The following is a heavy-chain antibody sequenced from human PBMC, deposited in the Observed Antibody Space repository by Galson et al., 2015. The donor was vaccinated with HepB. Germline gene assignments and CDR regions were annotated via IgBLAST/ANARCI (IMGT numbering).Heavy chain of an antibody. CDR2: ISGSSSYI. CDR3: ARDDIVVVPSPVSVRNDALDI. Sequence: SLRLSCAASGFTFSSYAMSWVRQAPGKGLEWVSAISGSSSYIYYADSVKGRFTISRDNAKNSLYLQMNSLRAEDTAVYYCARDDIVVVPSPVSVRNDALDIWGQGTMVTVSS. CDR1: GFTFSSYA. D-gene: IGHD2-2*01. J-gene: IGHJ3*02. V-gene: IGHV3-21*01.